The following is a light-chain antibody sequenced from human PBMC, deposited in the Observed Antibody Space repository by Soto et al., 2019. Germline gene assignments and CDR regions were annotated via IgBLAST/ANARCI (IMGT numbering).Light chain of an antibody. CDR2: AAS. CDR3: QQANSFTIT. V-gene: IGKV1-6*01. J-gene: IGKJ5*01. Sequence: AIRVTQSPSSLSASVGDRFTITCPATQGYRSDLGWYQQKTGKAPKLLIYAASDLQAEVPSRLRGSGYGTDFTITISSVQTEDFATYRCQQANSFTITFGQGTRLEIK. CDR1: QGYRSD.